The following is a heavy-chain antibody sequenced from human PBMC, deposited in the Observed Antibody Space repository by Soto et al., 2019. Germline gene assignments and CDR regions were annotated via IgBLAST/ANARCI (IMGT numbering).Heavy chain of an antibody. CDR2: INPKTAAT. CDR3: ARIKWGLDYYSGMDV. Sequence: QEQLVQSGAEVKKSGASVKVSCKSSGYTFSDYFIQWLRQAPGQGLEWMAWINPKTAATNYAKKFQDRVTLTSDTSFTTAYLELTRLRPDDTAIYHCARIKWGLDYYSGMDVWGQGTAGTVSS. D-gene: IGHD1-26*01. V-gene: IGHV1-2*02. CDR1: GYTFSDYF. J-gene: IGHJ6*02.